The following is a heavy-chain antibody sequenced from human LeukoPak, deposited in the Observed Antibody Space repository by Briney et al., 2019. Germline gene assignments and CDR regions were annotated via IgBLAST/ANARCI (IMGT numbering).Heavy chain of an antibody. CDR2: IIPIFGTA. CDR3: ARVRRCGSYAFSCFDY. J-gene: IGHJ4*02. V-gene: IGHV1-69*06. D-gene: IGHD1-26*01. Sequence: SVKVSCKASGGTFSSYAISWVRQAPGQGLEWMGGIIPIFGTANYAQKFQGRVTITADKSTSTAYMELSSLRSEDTAVYYCARVRRCGSYAFSCFDYWGQGTLVTVSS. CDR1: GGTFSSYA.